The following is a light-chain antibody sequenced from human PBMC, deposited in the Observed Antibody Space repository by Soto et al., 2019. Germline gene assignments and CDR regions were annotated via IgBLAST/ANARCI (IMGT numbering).Light chain of an antibody. CDR3: SSYSSSATNYV. CDR1: SNDIGVSNY. CDR2: DVN. V-gene: IGLV2-14*03. Sequence: QSALTQPASVSGSPGQSITVSCTGTSNDIGVSNYVSWYQQHPGKAPKVIIYDVNNRPSGVSSRFSGSKSGNTASLSISGLQAEDEADYYCSSYSSSATNYVFGSGTKLTVL. J-gene: IGLJ1*01.